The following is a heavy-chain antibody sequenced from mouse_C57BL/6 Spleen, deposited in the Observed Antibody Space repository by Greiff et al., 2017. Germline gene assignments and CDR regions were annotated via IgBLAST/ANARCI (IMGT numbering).Heavy chain of an antibody. V-gene: IGHV7-1*01. CDR3: ARDAPYNWYFDV. CDR1: GFTFSDFY. Sequence: EVMLVESGGGLVQSGRSLRLSCATSGFTFSDFYMEWVRQAPGKGLEWIAASRNKANDYTTEYSASVKGRFIVSRDSSHSILYLQMNALRAEDTAIYYCARDAPYNWYFDVWGTGTTVTVSS. CDR2: SRNKANDYTT. D-gene: IGHD2-10*01. J-gene: IGHJ1*03.